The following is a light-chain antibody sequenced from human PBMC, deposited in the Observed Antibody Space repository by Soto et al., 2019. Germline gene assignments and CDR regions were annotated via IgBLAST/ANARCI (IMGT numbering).Light chain of an antibody. CDR3: QQYNSYSRT. CDR1: QSISSW. Sequence: DIQMTQSPSSVSASVGDSLTITCRASQSISSWLAWYQQKPGKAPKLLIYDASSLESGVPSRFSGSGSGTEFTLTISSLQPDDFATYYCQQYNSYSRTFGQGTKVDIK. V-gene: IGKV1-5*01. CDR2: DAS. J-gene: IGKJ1*01.